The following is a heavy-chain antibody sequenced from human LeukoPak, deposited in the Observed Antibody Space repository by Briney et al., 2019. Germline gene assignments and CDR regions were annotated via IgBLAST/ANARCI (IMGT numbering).Heavy chain of an antibody. CDR3: ARDSGYCSSTSCRYYYYYYGMDV. V-gene: IGHV4-59*01. CDR2: IYYSGST. J-gene: IGHJ6*02. Sequence: PSETLSLTCTVSGGSISSYYWSWIRQPPGKGLEWIGYIYYSGSTNYNPSLKSRVTISVDTSKNQFSLKLSSVTAADTAVYYCARDSGYCSSTSCRYYYYYYGMDVWGQGTTVTVSS. CDR1: GGSISSYY. D-gene: IGHD2-2*01.